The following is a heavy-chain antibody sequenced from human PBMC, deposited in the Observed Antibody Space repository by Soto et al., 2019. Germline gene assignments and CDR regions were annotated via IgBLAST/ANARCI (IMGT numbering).Heavy chain of an antibody. V-gene: IGHV3-23*01. CDR1: AFTFSNFA. CDR2: IGGSGSST. J-gene: IGHJ6*03. Sequence: EVQLLESGGGLVQPWGSLRLSCAASAFTFSNFAMSWVRQAPGKGLEWVSGIGGSGSSTYYADSVKGRFTISSDNSKSTLYLLMDSRRAEDTAAYYCATRCYYMAVWGNGTTGTVSS. CDR3: ATRCYYMAV.